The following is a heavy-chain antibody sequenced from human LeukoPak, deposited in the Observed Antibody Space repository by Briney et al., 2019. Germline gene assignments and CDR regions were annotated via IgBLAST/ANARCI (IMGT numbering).Heavy chain of an antibody. CDR3: ARYGGYYFDY. Sequence: SETLSLTCTVCGGSISTYYWTWIRRPPGKGLEWIGYIHNSVTNSKPSLKSRVTISVDTSKNQSSLKLSSVTAADTAVYYCARYGGYYFDYWGQGTLVTVSS. CDR1: GGSISTYY. CDR2: IHNSVT. D-gene: IGHD3-16*01. V-gene: IGHV4-59*08. J-gene: IGHJ4*02.